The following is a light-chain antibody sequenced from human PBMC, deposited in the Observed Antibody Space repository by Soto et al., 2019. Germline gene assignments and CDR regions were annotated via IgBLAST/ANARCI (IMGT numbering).Light chain of an antibody. CDR1: SSEVGGYNY. Sequence: QSVLTQPASVSGSPGQSITIACTGTSSEVGGYNYVSWYQQYPGKAPRLVISDVSNRPSGVSNRFSGSKSGNSASLTISGPQAEDEADYYCSSYTSSSTYVFGTGTKVTVL. CDR2: DVS. J-gene: IGLJ1*01. V-gene: IGLV2-14*01. CDR3: SSYTSSSTYV.